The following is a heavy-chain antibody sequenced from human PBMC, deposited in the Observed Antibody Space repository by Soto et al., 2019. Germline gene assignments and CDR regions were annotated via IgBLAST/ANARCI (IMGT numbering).Heavy chain of an antibody. V-gene: IGHV1-2*02. J-gene: IGHJ6*02. D-gene: IGHD1-1*01. Sequence: ASVKVSCKASGYTFTGYYIHWVRQAPGQGLEWMGWINPNSGGTNYAQKFQGRVTMTRDTSISTAYMELSSLRSDDTAVYYCARGTTWGYHYYYGMAVWGQGTTVTVSS. CDR2: INPNSGGT. CDR3: ARGTTWGYHYYYGMAV. CDR1: GYTFTGYY.